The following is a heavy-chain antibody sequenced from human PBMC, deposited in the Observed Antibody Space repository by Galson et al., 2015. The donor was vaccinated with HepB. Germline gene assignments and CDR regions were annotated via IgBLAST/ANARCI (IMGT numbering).Heavy chain of an antibody. CDR1: GFTFGSYG. V-gene: IGHV3-33*01. D-gene: IGHD3-22*01. J-gene: IGHJ4*02. Sequence: SLRLSCAASGFTFGSYGMHWVRQAPGKGLEWVAVIWYDGSDQYYADSVKGRFTISRDNSKKMLFLQMNSLRAEDTAVYYCATYMNYFDSSGYFSLFVYWGQETLVTVSS. CDR2: IWYDGSDQ. CDR3: ATYMNYFDSSGYFSLFVY.